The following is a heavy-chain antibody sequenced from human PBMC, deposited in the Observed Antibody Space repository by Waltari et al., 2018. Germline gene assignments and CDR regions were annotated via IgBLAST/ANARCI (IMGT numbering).Heavy chain of an antibody. CDR1: GGSISRSSYS. J-gene: IGHJ5*02. V-gene: IGHV4-39*01. CDR3: ARHWKRNGYRFDP. Sequence: QLQLQESGAGLMKPSETMSLTCTVSGGSISRSSYSWGWIRQSPGKGLEWIASIYYTGTTYYNPTLERLVTRSGDTSKNQFSLRLSSVTAADTAVYYCARHWKRNGYRFDPWGQGTLVTVSS. D-gene: IGHD5-12*01. CDR2: IYYTGTT.